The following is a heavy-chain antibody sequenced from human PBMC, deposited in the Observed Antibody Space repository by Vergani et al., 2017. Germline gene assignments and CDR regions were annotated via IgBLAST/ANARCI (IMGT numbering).Heavy chain of an antibody. CDR1: GFTFSSYG. D-gene: IGHD4-23*01. Sequence: QVQLVESGGGVVQPGRSLRLSCAASGFTFSSYGMHWVRQAPGKGLEWVAVISYDGSNKYYADSVKGRFTSSRDNSKNTLYLQMNSLRAEDTAVYYCAKDSGGNFFDYWGQGTLVTVSS. V-gene: IGHV3-30*18. J-gene: IGHJ4*02. CDR3: AKDSGGNFFDY. CDR2: ISYDGSNK.